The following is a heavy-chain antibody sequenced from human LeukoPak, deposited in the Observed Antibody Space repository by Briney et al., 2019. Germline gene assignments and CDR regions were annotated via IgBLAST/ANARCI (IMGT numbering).Heavy chain of an antibody. CDR3: ARGTHSDAFDI. Sequence: ASVTVSCKASGYTFTGYYMHWVRQAPGQGLEWMGIINPSGGSTSYAQKFQGRVTMTRDMSTSTVYMELSSLRSEDTAVYYCARGTHSDAFDIWGQGTMVTVSS. J-gene: IGHJ3*02. CDR2: INPSGGST. CDR1: GYTFTGYY. V-gene: IGHV1-46*01.